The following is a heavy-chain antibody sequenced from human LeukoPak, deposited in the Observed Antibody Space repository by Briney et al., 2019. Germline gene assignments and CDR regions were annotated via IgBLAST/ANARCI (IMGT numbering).Heavy chain of an antibody. J-gene: IGHJ4*02. Sequence: PSETLSLTCTVSGSSISRGYYWSWIRQPPGKGLEWIGYIYYSGSTNYNPSLESRVTISVDTSKNQFSLKLSSVTAADTAVYYCARANGVEYVWGSYPGGDFDYWGQGTLVTVSS. V-gene: IGHV4-59*08. CDR2: IYYSGST. D-gene: IGHD3-16*02. CDR3: ARANGVEYVWGSYPGGDFDY. CDR1: GSSISRGYY.